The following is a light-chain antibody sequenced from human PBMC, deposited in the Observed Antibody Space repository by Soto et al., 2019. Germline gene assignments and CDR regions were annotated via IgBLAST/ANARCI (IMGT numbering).Light chain of an antibody. Sequence: QSVLTQPASVSGSPGQSITISCTGTSSDVGGYNYVSWYQQHPGKAPKLMIYEVSNRPSGVSNRFYGSKSGNTASLTISGLQAEDDADYYGSAYTRSRTLYVLGTGTKV. CDR3: SAYTRSRTLYV. CDR1: SSDVGGYNY. J-gene: IGLJ1*01. CDR2: EVS. V-gene: IGLV2-14*01.